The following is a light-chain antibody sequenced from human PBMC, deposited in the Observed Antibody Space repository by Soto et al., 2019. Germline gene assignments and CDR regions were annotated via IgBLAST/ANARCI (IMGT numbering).Light chain of an antibody. CDR1: QSLLHSNGYNY. CDR2: LGF. CDR3: MQNLQTPYT. V-gene: IGKV2-28*01. J-gene: IGKJ2*01. Sequence: DIVMIQSPLSLPVTPGEPASISCRSSQSLLHSNGYNYLDWYLQKPGQSPQLLIYLGFNRASGVPDRFSGSGSGTDFTLEISRVEAEDLGVYYCMQNLQTPYTFGQGTKLEIK.